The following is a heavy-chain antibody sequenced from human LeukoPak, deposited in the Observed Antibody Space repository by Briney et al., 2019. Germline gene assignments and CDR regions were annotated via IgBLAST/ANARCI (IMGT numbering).Heavy chain of an antibody. CDR2: IYYSGSS. CDR1: GDSISSYY. D-gene: IGHD3-22*01. J-gene: IGHJ3*02. V-gene: IGHV4-59*01. Sequence: SETLSLTCTVAGDSISSYYWSWIRQPPGKGLEWIGYIYYSGSSNYNPSLKSRVTISVDTSKNQFSLKLSSVTAADTAVYYCARGRQHYYDSSGYQDDAFDIWGQGTMVTVSS. CDR3: ARGRQHYYDSSGYQDDAFDI.